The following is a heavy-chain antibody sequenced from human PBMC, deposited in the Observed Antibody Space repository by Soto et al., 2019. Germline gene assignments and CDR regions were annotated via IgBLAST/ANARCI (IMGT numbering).Heavy chain of an antibody. Sequence: QVQLVQSGAEVKKPGASVKVSCKASGYTFTSYGISWVRQAPGQGLEWMGWISAYNGNTNYAQKLQGRVTMTTDTSTSTAYMEQRSLRCDDTGVYYWARHPEDFWSVRIGDWFDPWGQGTLVTVSS. CDR3: ARHPEDFWSVRIGDWFDP. V-gene: IGHV1-18*01. J-gene: IGHJ5*02. D-gene: IGHD3-3*01. CDR2: ISAYNGNT. CDR1: GYTFTSYG.